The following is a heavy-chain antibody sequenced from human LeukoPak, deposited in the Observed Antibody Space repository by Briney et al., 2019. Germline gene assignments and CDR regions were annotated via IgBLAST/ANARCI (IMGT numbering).Heavy chain of an antibody. CDR2: ISSSSSYI. D-gene: IGHD6-13*01. V-gene: IGHV3-21*01. CDR1: GFTFSSYS. CDR3: ARDRGSSWYVDY. J-gene: IGHJ4*02. Sequence: GGSLRLSCAASGFTFSSYSMNWVRHAPGKGLEWVSSISSSSSYIYYADSVKGRFTISRDNAKNSLYLQMNSLRAEDTAVYYCARDRGSSWYVDYWGQGTLVTVSS.